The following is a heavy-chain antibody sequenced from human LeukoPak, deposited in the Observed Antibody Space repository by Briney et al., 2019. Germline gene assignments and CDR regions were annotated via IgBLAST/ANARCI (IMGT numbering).Heavy chain of an antibody. V-gene: IGHV3-23*01. Sequence: GGSLRLSCAASGFTFSIYAMNWVRQAPGKGLEWVSTISARGGSTYYANSVKGRFTISRDNSKNTVYLQMNSLRSDDTAVYYCARPWGDVSIATWFDPWGQGTRVTVSS. CDR3: ARPWGDVSIATWFDP. CDR2: ISARGGST. J-gene: IGHJ5*02. CDR1: GFTFSIYA. D-gene: IGHD3-16*01.